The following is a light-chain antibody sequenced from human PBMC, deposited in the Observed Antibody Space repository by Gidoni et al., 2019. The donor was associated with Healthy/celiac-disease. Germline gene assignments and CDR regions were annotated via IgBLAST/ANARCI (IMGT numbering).Light chain of an antibody. V-gene: IGLV8-61*01. CDR3: VLYMGSGLWV. CDR1: SGSVSTSYY. CDR2: STN. J-gene: IGLJ3*02. Sequence: QTVVTQEPSFSVSPGGPVTLTCGLSSGSVSTSYYPSGYQQTPGQAPRTLIYSTNTRSSGVPDRFSGSILGNKAALTITGAQADDESDYYCVLYMGSGLWVFGGGTKLTVL.